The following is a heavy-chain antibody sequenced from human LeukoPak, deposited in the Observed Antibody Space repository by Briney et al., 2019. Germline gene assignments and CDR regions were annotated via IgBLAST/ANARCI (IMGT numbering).Heavy chain of an antibody. V-gene: IGHV1-46*01. CDR3: ARDILTGYYETNLPFDY. CDR2: INPSGGST. CDR1: GYTFTSYY. D-gene: IGHD3-9*01. J-gene: IGHJ4*02. Sequence: ASVKVSCKASGYTFTSYYMHWVRQAPGQGLEWMGIINPSGGSTSYAQKFQGRVTMTRDTSTSTVYMELSSLRSEDTAVYYCARDILTGYYETNLPFDYWGQGTLVTVSS.